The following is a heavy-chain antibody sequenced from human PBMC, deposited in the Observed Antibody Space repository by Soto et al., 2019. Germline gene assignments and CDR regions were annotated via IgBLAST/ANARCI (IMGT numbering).Heavy chain of an antibody. J-gene: IGHJ4*02. CDR3: APVAAGMFVY. Sequence: PSETLSLTCTVSGGSISSYYWSWIRQPPGKGLEWIGYIYYSGSTNYNPSLKSRVTISVDTSKNQFSLKLSSVTAADTAVYYCAPVAAGMFVYWGPGILVTVSS. CDR1: GGSISSYY. D-gene: IGHD6-13*01. V-gene: IGHV4-59*08. CDR2: IYYSGST.